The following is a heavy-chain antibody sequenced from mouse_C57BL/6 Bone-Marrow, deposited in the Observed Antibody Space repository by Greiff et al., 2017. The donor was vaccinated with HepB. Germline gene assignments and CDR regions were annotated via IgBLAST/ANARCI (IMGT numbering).Heavy chain of an antibody. D-gene: IGHD2-4*01. CDR3: ARLGLRRFAY. CDR2: IDPSDSYT. CDR1: GYTFTSYW. J-gene: IGHJ3*01. V-gene: IGHV1-50*01. Sequence: VKLQQPGAELVKPGASVKLSCKASGYTFTSYWMQWVKQRPGQGLEWIGEIDPSDSYTNYNQKFKGKATLTVDTSSSTAYMQLSSLTSEDSAVYYCARLGLRRFAYWGQGTLVTVSA.